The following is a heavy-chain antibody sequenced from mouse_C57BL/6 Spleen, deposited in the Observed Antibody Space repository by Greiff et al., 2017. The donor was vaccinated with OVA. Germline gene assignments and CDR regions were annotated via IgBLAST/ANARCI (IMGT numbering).Heavy chain of an antibody. CDR3: ARGVVGGYFDV. V-gene: IGHV1-66*01. CDR2: IYPGSGNT. D-gene: IGHD1-1*02. CDR1: GYSFTSYY. J-gene: IGHJ1*03. Sequence: VQLQQSGPELVKPGASVKISCKASGYSFTSYYIHWVKQRPGQGLEWIGWIYPGSGNTKYNEKFKGKATLTADTSSSTAYMQLSSLTSEDSAVYYCARGVVGGYFDVWGTGTTVTVSS.